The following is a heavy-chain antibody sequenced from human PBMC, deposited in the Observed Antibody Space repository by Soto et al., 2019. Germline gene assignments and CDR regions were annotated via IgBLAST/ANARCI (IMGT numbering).Heavy chain of an antibody. J-gene: IGHJ4*02. CDR1: GGTFSSYT. D-gene: IGHD4-17*01. V-gene: IGHV1-69*08. Sequence: QVQLVQSGAEVKKPGSSVKVSCKASGGTFSSYTISWVRQAPGQGLEWMGRIIPILGIANYAQKFQGRVTIXXHXTXXTACMELRSLRSGDTAVYYCAREEDYGGPWAWRDYWGQGTLVTVSS. CDR2: IIPILGIA. CDR3: AREEDYGGPWAWRDY.